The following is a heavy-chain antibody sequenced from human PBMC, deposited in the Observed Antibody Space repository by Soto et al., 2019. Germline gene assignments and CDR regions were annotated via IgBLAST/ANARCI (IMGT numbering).Heavy chain of an antibody. CDR2: INTYNGNT. V-gene: IGHV1-18*01. Sequence: ASVKVSCKASGYTFTNYGISWVRQAPGQGLEWMGWINTYNGNTNHAQKLQGRVTMTTDTSTSTAYMELRSLRSDDTAVYYCARGVGSGTYYNQYTWFDPWGQGNLVTVSS. CDR3: ARGVGSGTYYNQYTWFDP. CDR1: GYTFTNYG. J-gene: IGHJ5*02. D-gene: IGHD3-10*01.